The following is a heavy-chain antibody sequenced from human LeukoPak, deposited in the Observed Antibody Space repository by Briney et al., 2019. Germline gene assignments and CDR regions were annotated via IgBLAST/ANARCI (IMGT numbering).Heavy chain of an antibody. Sequence: ASVKVSCKASGYTFTFYYIYWVRQAPGQGLEWMGIINPSGGSTSYAQKFQGRVTMTRDMSTSTVYMELSSLRSEDTAVYYCARDSPQDYYYYMDVWGKGTTVTISS. J-gene: IGHJ6*03. CDR1: GYTFTFYY. CDR2: INPSGGST. CDR3: ARDSPQDYYYYMDV. V-gene: IGHV1-46*01.